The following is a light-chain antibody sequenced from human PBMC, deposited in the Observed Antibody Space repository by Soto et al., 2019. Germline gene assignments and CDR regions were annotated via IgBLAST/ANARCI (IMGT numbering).Light chain of an antibody. CDR1: SSDVGGYNY. Sequence: QSVLTQPASVSGSPGQSITISCTGTSSDVGGYNYVSWYQQHPGKAPKLMIYDVSNRPSGVPNRFSGSKSGNTASLTISGLQAEDEADYYCSSYTSSSTPYVFGTGTKLTVL. J-gene: IGLJ1*01. V-gene: IGLV2-14*01. CDR2: DVS. CDR3: SSYTSSSTPYV.